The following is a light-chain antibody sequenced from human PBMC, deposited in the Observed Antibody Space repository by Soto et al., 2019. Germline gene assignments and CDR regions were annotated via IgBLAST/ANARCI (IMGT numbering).Light chain of an antibody. CDR3: QQYGSSPQT. Sequence: EIVLTQSPGTLSLSPGERATLSCRASQSVSSSYLAWYQQKPGQAPRLLIYGASSRATGIPDRFSGSGSGTGFTLTISRLEREDFAVYYCQQYGSSPQTFGQGTKLEI. V-gene: IGKV3-20*01. CDR2: GAS. J-gene: IGKJ2*01. CDR1: QSVSSSY.